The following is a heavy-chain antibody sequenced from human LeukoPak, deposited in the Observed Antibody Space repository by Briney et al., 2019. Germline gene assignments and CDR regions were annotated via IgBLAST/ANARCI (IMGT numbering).Heavy chain of an antibody. CDR1: GFSFSSYA. J-gene: IGHJ4*02. Sequence: GGSLRLSCAPSGFSFSSYAMSWVRQAPGKGGEGGGFIRSKAYGGTTEYAASGKGRFTISRDDSKSIAYLQMNSLKTEDTAVYYCTRARTPTVVTAAFDYWGQGTLVTVSS. D-gene: IGHD4-23*01. CDR3: TRARTPTVVTAAFDY. CDR2: IRSKAYGGTT. V-gene: IGHV3-49*04.